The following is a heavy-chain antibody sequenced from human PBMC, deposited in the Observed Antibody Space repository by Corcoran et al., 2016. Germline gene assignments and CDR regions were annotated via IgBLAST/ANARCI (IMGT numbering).Heavy chain of an antibody. D-gene: IGHD1-26*01. CDR2: INHSGST. CDR1: GGSFSGYY. Sequence: QVQLQQWGAGLLKPSETLSLTCAVYGGSFSGYYWSWIRQPPGKGLEWIGEINHSGSTNYNPSLKSRVTISVDTSKNQFSLKLSSVTAADTAVYYCARVTLRNGTNYWGQGTLVTVSS. V-gene: IGHV4-34*01. CDR3: ARVTLRNGTNY. J-gene: IGHJ4*02.